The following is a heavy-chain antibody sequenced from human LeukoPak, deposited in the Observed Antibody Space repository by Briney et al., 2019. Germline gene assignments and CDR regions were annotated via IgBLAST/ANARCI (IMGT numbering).Heavy chain of an antibody. D-gene: IGHD2-21*02. CDR3: ARGPILYVVTATRLDY. CDR1: GFTFSSYA. CDR2: ISYDGSNK. V-gene: IGHV3-30-3*01. Sequence: GGSLRLSCAASGFTFSSYAMHWVRQAPGKGLEWVAVISYDGSNKYYADSVKGRFTISRDNSKNTLYLRMNSLRAEDTAVYYCARGPILYVVTATRLDYWGQGTLVTVSS. J-gene: IGHJ4*02.